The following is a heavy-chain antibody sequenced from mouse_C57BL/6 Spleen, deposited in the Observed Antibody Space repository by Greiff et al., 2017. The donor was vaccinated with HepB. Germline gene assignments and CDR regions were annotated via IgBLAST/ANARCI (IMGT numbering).Heavy chain of an antibody. Sequence: VQLQQSGAELVRPGASVKMSCKASGYTFTSYSMHWVKQRPGQGLEWIGYINPSSGYTKYNQKFKDKATVTADKSSSTAYMQLSSLTSEDSAVYYCARRSYYGSSYDAMDYWGQGTTVTVSS. J-gene: IGHJ4*01. CDR1: GYTFTSYS. D-gene: IGHD1-1*01. CDR2: INPSSGYT. CDR3: ARRSYYGSSYDAMDY. V-gene: IGHV1-4*01.